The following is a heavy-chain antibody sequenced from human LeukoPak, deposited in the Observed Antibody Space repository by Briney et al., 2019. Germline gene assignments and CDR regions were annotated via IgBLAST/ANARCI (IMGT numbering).Heavy chain of an antibody. D-gene: IGHD3-22*01. Sequence: ASVKVSCKASAYTFTYYYIHWVRQAPGQGLEWMGWMNPNSGNTGYAQKFQGRVTMTRDMSTSTVYMELSSLRSEDTAVYYCAREGRYYDSSGYPPRYYYYMDVWGKGTTVTVSS. J-gene: IGHJ6*03. CDR1: AYTFTYYY. CDR3: AREGRYYDSSGYPPRYYYYMDV. CDR2: MNPNSGNT. V-gene: IGHV1-8*02.